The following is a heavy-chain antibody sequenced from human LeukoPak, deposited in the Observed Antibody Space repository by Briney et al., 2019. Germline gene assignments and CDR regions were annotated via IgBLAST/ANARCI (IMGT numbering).Heavy chain of an antibody. CDR3: ARRRPYGDWRAYDI. CDR2: IYYSGST. V-gene: IGHV4-39*01. CDR1: GGSISSSGFY. J-gene: IGHJ3*02. Sequence: PSETLSLTCTVSGGSISSSGFYWGWIRQSPGKGLEWIGSIYYSGSTTYNPSLTSRVTISVDTSKNQFSLKVSSVTAADTAVYYCARRRPYGDWRAYDIGGQGTMVTVSS. D-gene: IGHD4-17*01.